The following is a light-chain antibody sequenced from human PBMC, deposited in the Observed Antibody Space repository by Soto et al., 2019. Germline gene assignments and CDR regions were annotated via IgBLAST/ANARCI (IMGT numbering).Light chain of an antibody. Sequence: EIVMTQSPATLSVSPGERATLSCRASQSVSSTLAWYQQKPGQSPRLLIYGASTRAPGVPARFSGSGSGTDFTPIISSLHSEDCAVYYCQHYNSWPHSFGQGTKVEIK. V-gene: IGKV3-15*01. J-gene: IGKJ1*01. CDR2: GAS. CDR1: QSVSST. CDR3: QHYNSWPHS.